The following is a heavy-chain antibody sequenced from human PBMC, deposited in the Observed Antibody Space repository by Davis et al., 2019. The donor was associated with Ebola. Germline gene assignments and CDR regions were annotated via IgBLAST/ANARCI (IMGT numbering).Heavy chain of an antibody. V-gene: IGHV1-46*01. J-gene: IGHJ3*02. D-gene: IGHD3-10*02. Sequence: ASVKVSCKASGYPFTGYYLHWVRQAPGQGLEWMGIINPSGGSTSYAQKFQGRVTMTRDTSTSTVYMELSSLRSEDTAVYYCARFRTYYYVTREGAFDIWGQGTMVTVSS. CDR3: ARFRTYYYVTREGAFDI. CDR1: GYPFTGYY. CDR2: INPSGGST.